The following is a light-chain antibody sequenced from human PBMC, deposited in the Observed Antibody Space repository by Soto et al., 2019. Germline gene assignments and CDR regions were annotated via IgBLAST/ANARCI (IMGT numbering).Light chain of an antibody. V-gene: IGKV3-15*01. Sequence: IMMTQSPATLSVSLGERATLSCRAGQTIYSNVAWYQQRPGQAPRLLIYGASTRATGIPARFSGSGSGTEFILTINSLQSEDFGVYYCQQYNNWPPWTFGQGTKVDIK. J-gene: IGKJ1*01. CDR1: QTIYSN. CDR3: QQYNNWPPWT. CDR2: GAS.